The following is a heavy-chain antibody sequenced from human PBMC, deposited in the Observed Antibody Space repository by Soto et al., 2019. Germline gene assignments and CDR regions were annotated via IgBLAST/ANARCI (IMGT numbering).Heavy chain of an antibody. J-gene: IGHJ3*02. Sequence: EVQLLESGGGLVQPGGSLRLSCAASGFTFNSYAMTWVRQAPGKGLEWVSAISASGRTTYYADSVKGRFTVSRDNSKKTLYLQMNSLTADDTAVHFCAKSRGYAAEAFDIWGQGTMVAVSS. CDR2: ISASGRTT. V-gene: IGHV3-23*01. D-gene: IGHD5-12*01. CDR1: GFTFNSYA. CDR3: AKSRGYAAEAFDI.